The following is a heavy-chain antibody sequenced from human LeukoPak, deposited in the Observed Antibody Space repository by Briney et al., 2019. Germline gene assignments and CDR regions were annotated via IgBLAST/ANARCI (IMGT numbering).Heavy chain of an antibody. V-gene: IGHV1-69*01. CDR3: ASRGYCSSTSCPYYYYYYMDV. Sequence: SVKVSCKASGGTFSSYAISWVRQAPGQGLEWMGGIIPIFGTANYAQKFQGRVTITADESTSTAYMELSSLRSEDTAVYYCASRGYCSSTSCPYYYYYYMDVWGKGTTVTVSS. J-gene: IGHJ6*03. CDR2: IIPIFGTA. D-gene: IGHD2-2*01. CDR1: GGTFSSYA.